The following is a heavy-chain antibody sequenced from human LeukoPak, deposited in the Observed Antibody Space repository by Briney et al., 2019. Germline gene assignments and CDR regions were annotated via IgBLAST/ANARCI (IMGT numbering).Heavy chain of an antibody. CDR3: ARDLTGFYYGSGSI. CDR1: GGSFSGYY. J-gene: IGHJ4*02. V-gene: IGHV4-34*01. CDR2: INHSGST. D-gene: IGHD3-10*01. Sequence: PSETLSLTCAVYGGSFSGYYWSWIRQPPGKGLEWIGEINHSGSTNYNPSLKSRVTISVDTSKNQFSLKLSSVTAADTAVYYCARDLTGFYYGSGSIWGQGTLVTVSS.